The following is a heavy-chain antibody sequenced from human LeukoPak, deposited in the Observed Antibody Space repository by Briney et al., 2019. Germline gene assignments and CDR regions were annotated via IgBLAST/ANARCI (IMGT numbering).Heavy chain of an antibody. CDR3: AKVYLRYFDWLSDDDY. Sequence: GGSLRLSCAASGFTFNNYGMHWVRQAPGKGLEWLAFIRYDGSNTYYADSVKGRFTVSRDDSKNTLYLQMNSLRAEDTAVYYCAKVYLRYFDWLSDDDYWGQGTLVTVSS. V-gene: IGHV3-30*02. CDR1: GFTFNNYG. J-gene: IGHJ4*02. CDR2: IRYDGSNT. D-gene: IGHD3-9*01.